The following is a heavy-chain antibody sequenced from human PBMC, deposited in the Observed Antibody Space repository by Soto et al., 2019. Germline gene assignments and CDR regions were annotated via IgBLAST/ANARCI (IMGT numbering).Heavy chain of an antibody. CDR3: ARGIRNYYGCDY. V-gene: IGHV3-74*01. CDR2: INSDGSST. Sequence: EVQLVESGGGLAQPGGSLRLSCAASGFTFSSYWMHWVRQAPGKGLEWVSRINSDGSSTRYADIVKGQFTISRDNAKNTVYLQMNSLRAEDTALYYCARGIRNYYGCDYWGQGTLVTVSS. CDR1: GFTFSSYW. D-gene: IGHD3-10*01. J-gene: IGHJ4*02.